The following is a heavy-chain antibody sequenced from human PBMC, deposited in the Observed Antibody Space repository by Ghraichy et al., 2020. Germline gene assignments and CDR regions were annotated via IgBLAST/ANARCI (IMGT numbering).Heavy chain of an antibody. CDR2: INHSGST. Sequence: SETLSLTCAVYGGSFSGYYWSWIRQPPGKGLEWIGEINHSGSTNYNPSLKSRVTISVDTSKNQFSLKLSSVTAADTAVYYCARGPLFRGRYYGSGSYQKGQGRGMDVWGQGTTVTVSS. CDR3: ARGPLFRGRYYGSGSYQKGQGRGMDV. V-gene: IGHV4-34*01. D-gene: IGHD3-10*01. J-gene: IGHJ6*02. CDR1: GGSFSGYY.